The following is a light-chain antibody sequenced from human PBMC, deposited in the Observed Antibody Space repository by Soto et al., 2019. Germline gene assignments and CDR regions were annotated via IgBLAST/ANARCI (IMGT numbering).Light chain of an antibody. V-gene: IGKV3-20*01. CDR3: QQYESSPLT. J-gene: IGKJ4*01. Sequence: EIVLTQSQDTLSLSPGERATLSCRASQSVSSALSAWYQQKPGQAPRLLIYRASTRATGIPDMFTGSGSGTEFTLTFSRLEPKDFAVYYCQQYESSPLTFGWGTMVEIK. CDR1: QSVSSAL. CDR2: RAS.